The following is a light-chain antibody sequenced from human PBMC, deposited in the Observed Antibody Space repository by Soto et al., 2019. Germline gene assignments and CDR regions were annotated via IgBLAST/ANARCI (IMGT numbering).Light chain of an antibody. CDR2: DVS. CDR1: SSDVGGYNY. J-gene: IGLJ1*01. Sequence: QSALTQPASVSVSPGQSITISCTGTSSDVGGYNYVSWYQQHPGKAPKLMIYDVSNRPSGVSNRFSGSKSGNTASLTISGLQAEDEADYYCSSYTSSSTPGVFGTGTKVTVL. CDR3: SSYTSSSTPGV. V-gene: IGLV2-14*01.